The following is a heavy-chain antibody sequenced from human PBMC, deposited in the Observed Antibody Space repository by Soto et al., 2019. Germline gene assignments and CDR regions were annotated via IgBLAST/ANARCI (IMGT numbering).Heavy chain of an antibody. CDR2: IKSQTDGGTI. J-gene: IGHJ6*04. Sequence: EVQLVESGGGSVKPGGSLRLSCAASGFSFSNAWMSWVRQGPGKGLEWVGRIKSQTDGGTIDYAAPVKGRFTISRDESENTLYLQMNSLKTENTAVYYWAPVGSGYSAEMHVWAKGTTVAVSS. CDR1: GFSFSNAW. D-gene: IGHD3-3*01. V-gene: IGHV3-15*01. CDR3: APVGSGYSAEMHV.